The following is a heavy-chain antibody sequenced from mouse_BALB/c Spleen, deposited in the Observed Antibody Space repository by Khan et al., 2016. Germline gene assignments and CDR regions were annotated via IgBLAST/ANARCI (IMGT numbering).Heavy chain of an antibody. Sequence: EVQLQESGPGLVKPSQSLSLTCTVTGYSITSDYAWNWIRQFPGNKLEWMGYISYSGSTSYNPSLKSRISITRDTSKYQFVLEVNSVATEDTATYYCAREGYYDYDEFAYWGQGTLVTVSA. D-gene: IGHD2-4*01. CDR1: GYSITSDYA. CDR2: ISYSGST. V-gene: IGHV3-2*02. CDR3: AREGYYDYDEFAY. J-gene: IGHJ3*01.